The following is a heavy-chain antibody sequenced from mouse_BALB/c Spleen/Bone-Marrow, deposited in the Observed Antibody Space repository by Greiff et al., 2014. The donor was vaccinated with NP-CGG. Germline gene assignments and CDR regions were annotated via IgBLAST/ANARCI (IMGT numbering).Heavy chain of an antibody. CDR2: ISSGGSYT. V-gene: IGHV5-9-1*01. D-gene: IGHD1-2*01. CDR3: ARSHYDYDAMDY. J-gene: IGHJ4*01. Sequence: EVKVVESGGGLVKPGGSLKLSCAASGFTFGSYAMSWVRQTPEKRLEWVATISSGGSYTYYAESGKGRLTISRDNAKNTLYLQMSSLRSEDTAMYYCARSHYDYDAMDYWGQGTSVTVSS. CDR1: GFTFGSYA.